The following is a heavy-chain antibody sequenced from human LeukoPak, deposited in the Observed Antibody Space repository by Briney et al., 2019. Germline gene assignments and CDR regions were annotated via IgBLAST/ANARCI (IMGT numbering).Heavy chain of an antibody. CDR2: FDPEDGET. D-gene: IGHD6-19*01. CDR1: GYTLTELS. CDR3: ATGMAVAGTDFYYYYYGMDV. Sequence: ASVKVSCKVSGYTLTELSMHWVRQAPGKGLEWMGGFDPEDGETIYAQKFQCRVTMTEDTSTDTAYMELSSLRSEDTAVYYCATGMAVAGTDFYYYYYGMDVWGQGTTVTVSS. J-gene: IGHJ6*02. V-gene: IGHV1-24*01.